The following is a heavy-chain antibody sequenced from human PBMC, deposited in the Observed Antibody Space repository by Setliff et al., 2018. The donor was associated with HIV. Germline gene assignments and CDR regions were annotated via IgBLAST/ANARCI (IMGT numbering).Heavy chain of an antibody. CDR3: VRYGDDVRRFDF. Sequence: SETLSLTCTVSGVSIAGGDYYWSWIRQSPGKGLEWVGYIYYTGDTYFNPSLESRLSMSVDTSKNQFTLELHSVTAADTAVYYCVRYGDDVRRFDFWGQGTLVTVSS. V-gene: IGHV4-30-4*01. J-gene: IGHJ4*02. CDR2: IYYTGDT. D-gene: IGHD2-21*02. CDR1: GVSIAGGDYY.